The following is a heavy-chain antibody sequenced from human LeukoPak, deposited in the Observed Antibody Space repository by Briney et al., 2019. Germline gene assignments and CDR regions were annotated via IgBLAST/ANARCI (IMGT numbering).Heavy chain of an antibody. V-gene: IGHV4-59*01. CDR2: IYYGGST. CDR3: ARASTYNIPYCGGDCYSRLFDY. D-gene: IGHD2-21*02. J-gene: IGHJ4*02. Sequence: SETLSLTCTVSGGSISSYYRSWIRQPPGKGLEWIGYIYYGGSTNYNPSLKSRVTISVDTSKNQFSLKLSSVTAADTAVYYCARASTYNIPYCGGDCYSRLFDYWGQGTLVTVSS. CDR1: GGSISSYY.